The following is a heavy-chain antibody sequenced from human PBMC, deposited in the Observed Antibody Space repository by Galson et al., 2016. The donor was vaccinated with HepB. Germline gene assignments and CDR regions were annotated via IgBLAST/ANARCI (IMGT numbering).Heavy chain of an antibody. V-gene: IGHV4-31*03. J-gene: IGHJ4*02. D-gene: IGHD5-24*01. CDR1: GGSVRSGGHY. CDR3: AGAAGWLHFNY. CDR2: TYYSGTT. Sequence: LSLTCTVSGGSVRSGGHYWGWIRQHPGKGLEWIGYTYYSGTTYYKPSLRSRVTISIDTSKDQFSLKLSSVTAADTAVYYCAGAAGWLHFNYWGQGTLVTVSS.